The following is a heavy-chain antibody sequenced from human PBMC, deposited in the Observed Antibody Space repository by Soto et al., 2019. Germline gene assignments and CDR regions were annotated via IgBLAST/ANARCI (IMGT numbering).Heavy chain of an antibody. CDR1: GGSISSGGYS. D-gene: IGHD4-4*01. J-gene: IGHJ4*02. V-gene: IGHV4-30-2*01. CDR3: ARGMTTVTTSDY. Sequence: QLQLQESGSGLVKPSQTLSLTCAVSGGSISSGGYSWSWIRQPPGKGLEWIGYIYHSGSTYYNPSLESRVTLSVDRSKNQCSLNLSSVTAADTAVYYCARGMTTVTTSDYWGEGTLVTVSS. CDR2: IYHSGST.